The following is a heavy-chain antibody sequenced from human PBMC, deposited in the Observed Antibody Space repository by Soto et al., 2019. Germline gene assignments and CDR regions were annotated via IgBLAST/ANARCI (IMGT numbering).Heavy chain of an antibody. CDR3: ARSAGYFPG. CDR1: GGCFSGYY. J-gene: IGHJ4*02. V-gene: IGHV4-34*01. CDR2: INHSGST. Sequence: QVQLQQWGAGLLKPSETLSLTCAVYGGCFSGYYWSWIRQPPGKGLEWIGEINHSGSTNYNPSLKSRVTISVDTSKNQFSLKLSSVTAADTAVYYCARSAGYFPGWGQGTLVTVSS. D-gene: IGHD3-9*01.